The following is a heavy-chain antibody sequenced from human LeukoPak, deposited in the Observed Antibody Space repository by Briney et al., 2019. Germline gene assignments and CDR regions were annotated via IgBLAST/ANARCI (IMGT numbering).Heavy chain of an antibody. CDR2: IKKGGSDK. Sequence: GGSLRLSCAASGFSFSNYWMSWVRQAPGKGLEWVANIKKGGSDKYYVDSVKGRFTISKDNAKNSLYLQMNSLRAEDMAVYYCARQRGYNYGYNDYWGQGTLVAGSS. J-gene: IGHJ4*02. CDR1: GFSFSNYW. V-gene: IGHV3-7*03. D-gene: IGHD5-18*01. CDR3: ARQRGYNYGYNDY.